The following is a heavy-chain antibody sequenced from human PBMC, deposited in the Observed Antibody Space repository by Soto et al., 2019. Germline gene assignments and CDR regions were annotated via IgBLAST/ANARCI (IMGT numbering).Heavy chain of an antibody. CDR2: IYSAGST. V-gene: IGHV3-53*01. D-gene: IGHD2-21*01. CDR3: ARAREPEESGAIFFDI. CDR1: GLTVSSSY. J-gene: IGHJ4*02. Sequence: PGGSLRLSCAASGLTVSSSYMSWVRQAPGKGLQCVSVIYSAGSTYYANSLKGRFTISRDISTNMVYLQMSSLTDEDTAVYYCARAREPEESGAIFFDIWGQGALVTVSS.